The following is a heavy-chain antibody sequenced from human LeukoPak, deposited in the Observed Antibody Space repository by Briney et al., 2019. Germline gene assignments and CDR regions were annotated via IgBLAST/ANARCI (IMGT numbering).Heavy chain of an antibody. D-gene: IGHD1-26*01. J-gene: IGHJ4*02. CDR1: GGSISSSSYY. CDR3: ARGRPWELPWN. Sequence: SETLSLTCTVSGGSISSSSYYWGWIRQPPGKGLEWIGSIYYSGSTYYNPSLKSRVTISVDTSKNQFSLKLSSVTAADTAVYYCARGRPWELPWNWGQGTLVTVSS. CDR2: IYYSGST. V-gene: IGHV4-39*07.